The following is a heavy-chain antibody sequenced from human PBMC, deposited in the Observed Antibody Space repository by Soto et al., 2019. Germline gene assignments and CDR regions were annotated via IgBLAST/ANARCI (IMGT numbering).Heavy chain of an antibody. CDR2: ISGHNGLT. J-gene: IGHJ4*02. D-gene: IGHD4-17*01. V-gene: IGHV1-18*01. Sequence: ASVQVSCKTSGYTFTSYGLIWVRQAPGQRLEWMGWISGHNGLTNYAQKFQDRVTITTDTSTSTAYMELRSLTSDDTAVYYCGREEWPTVTPIDYWGQGPLVTVPP. CDR1: GYTFTSYG. CDR3: GREEWPTVTPIDY.